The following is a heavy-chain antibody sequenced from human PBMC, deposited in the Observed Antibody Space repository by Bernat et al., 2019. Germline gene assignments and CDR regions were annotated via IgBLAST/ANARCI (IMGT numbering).Heavy chain of an antibody. J-gene: IGHJ4*02. CDR2: IRSNSDYI. V-gene: IGHV3-21*05. CDR3: VRDDMWAFDY. Sequence: EVHLVESGGGLVKPGGSLRLSCAASGFTFIDYPMNWVRQTPGKGLEWISHIRSNSDYISYGDSVKGRFTISRDNGKNSLYLQMNSLRAEDTAVYYCVRDDMWAFDYWGQGTLVTVSS. D-gene: IGHD1-26*01. CDR1: GFTFIDYP.